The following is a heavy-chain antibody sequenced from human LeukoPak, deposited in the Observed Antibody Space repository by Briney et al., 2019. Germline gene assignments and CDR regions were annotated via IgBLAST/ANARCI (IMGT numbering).Heavy chain of an antibody. CDR2: IYYSGST. Sequence: KSSETLSLTCTVSGGSISSYYWSWIRQPPGKGLEWIGYIYYSGSTNYNPSLKSRVTISVDTSKNQFSLKLSSVTAADTAVYYCAREMTTVTARYYYFDYWGQGTLVTVSS. J-gene: IGHJ4*02. CDR1: GGSISSYY. CDR3: AREMTTVTARYYYFDY. D-gene: IGHD4-17*01. V-gene: IGHV4-59*01.